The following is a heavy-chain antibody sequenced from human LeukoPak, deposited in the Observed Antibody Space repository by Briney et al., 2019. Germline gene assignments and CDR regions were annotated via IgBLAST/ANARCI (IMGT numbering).Heavy chain of an antibody. D-gene: IGHD6-13*01. Sequence: SETLSLTCGVYGDSFSDYFWSWIRQSPGKRLEWIGDIHHSGSTWYNPSLKSRVAMSVDTSKNQFSLKLSSVTAADTAVYYCARDSDSSNWFDPWGQGTLVTVSS. CDR3: ARDSDSSNWFDP. CDR1: GDSFSDYF. V-gene: IGHV4-34*10. CDR2: IHHSGST. J-gene: IGHJ5*02.